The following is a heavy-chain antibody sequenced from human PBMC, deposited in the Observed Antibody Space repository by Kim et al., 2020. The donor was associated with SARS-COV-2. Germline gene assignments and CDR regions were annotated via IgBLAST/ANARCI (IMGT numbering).Heavy chain of an antibody. J-gene: IGHJ4*02. V-gene: IGHV4-39*01. D-gene: IGHD3-16*01. CDR2: IYYSGST. CDR1: GGSISSSSYY. CDR3: ARRGDYVD. Sequence: SETLSLTCTVSGGSISSSSYYWGWIRQPPGKGLEWIGSIYYSGSTYYNPSLKSRVTISVDTSKNQFSLKLSSVTAADTAVYYCARRGDYVDWGQGTLVTVSS.